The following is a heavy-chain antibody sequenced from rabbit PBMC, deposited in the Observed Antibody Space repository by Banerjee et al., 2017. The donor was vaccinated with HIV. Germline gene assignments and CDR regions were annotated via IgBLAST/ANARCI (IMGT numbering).Heavy chain of an antibody. CDR1: GFSFSSSYY. Sequence: QEQLVESGGGLVQPEGSLTLTCKASGFSFSSSYYMCWVRQAPGKGLEWIGCIGAGSDGSPYYASWAKGRFTISKTSSTTVTLQMTSLTAADTATYFCARDLAGVIGWNFNLWGPGTLVTVS. CDR3: ARDLAGVIGWNFNL. V-gene: IGHV1S45*01. CDR2: IGAGSDGSP. J-gene: IGHJ4*01. D-gene: IGHD4-1*01.